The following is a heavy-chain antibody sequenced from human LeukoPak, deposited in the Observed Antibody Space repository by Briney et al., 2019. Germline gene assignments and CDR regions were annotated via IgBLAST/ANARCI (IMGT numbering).Heavy chain of an antibody. Sequence: SETLSLTCAVYGGSFSGYYWSWIRQPPGKGLEWIGEINHSGSTNYNPSLKSRVTISVDTSKNQFSLKLSSVTAADTAVYYCARRRGGERHRVRSGSEGAFDIWGQGTMVTVSS. CDR2: INHSGST. D-gene: IGHD3-10*01. V-gene: IGHV4-34*01. CDR1: GGSFSGYY. CDR3: ARRRGGERHRVRSGSEGAFDI. J-gene: IGHJ3*02.